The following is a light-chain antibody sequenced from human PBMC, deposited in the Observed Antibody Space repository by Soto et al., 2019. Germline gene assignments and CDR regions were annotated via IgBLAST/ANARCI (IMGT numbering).Light chain of an antibody. J-gene: IGKJ1*01. CDR1: QSISSW. V-gene: IGKV1-5*01. CDR2: DAS. CDR3: QQYSSFSRT. Sequence: DIRMTQSPSALSASVGDRVTITCRASQSISSWLAWYQQKPGKAPKLLIYDASSLESGVPSRFSGSGSGTEFSLTISSLQPDDFATFYCQQYSSFSRTFGQGTTGDIK.